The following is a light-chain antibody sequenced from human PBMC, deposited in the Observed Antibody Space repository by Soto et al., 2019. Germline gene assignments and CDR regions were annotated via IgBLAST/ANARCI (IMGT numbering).Light chain of an antibody. J-gene: IGKJ1*01. CDR2: GAS. CDR3: QQYGSSLWT. Sequence: EIFLTQSPGTLSLSPGEIATLSFMSSQSVSSSYLAWYQQKPGQAPRLLIYGASSRATGIPDRFSGSGSGTDFTLTISRLEPGDFAVYYCQQYGSSLWTFGQGTKVDI. V-gene: IGKV3-20*01. CDR1: QSVSSSY.